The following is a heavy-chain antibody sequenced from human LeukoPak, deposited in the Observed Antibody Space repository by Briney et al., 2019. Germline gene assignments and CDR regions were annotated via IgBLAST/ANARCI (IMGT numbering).Heavy chain of an antibody. D-gene: IGHD5-24*01. CDR3: ARGSLSEMAKISY. CDR1: GYTFTTYF. CDR2: IDPSGGST. J-gene: IGHJ1*01. Sequence: ASVKVSCKASGYTFTTYFMNWVRQAPGQGLEWMGIIDPSGGSTSYAQKFQGRVTVTRDMSTSIVYMELSSLRSEDTAVYYCARGSLSEMAKISYWGQGTLVTVSS. V-gene: IGHV1-46*01.